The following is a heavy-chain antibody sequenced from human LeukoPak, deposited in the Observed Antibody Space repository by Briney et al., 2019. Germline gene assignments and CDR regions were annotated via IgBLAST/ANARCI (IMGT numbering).Heavy chain of an antibody. Sequence: GGSLRLSCAASGFTFSIYGMHWVRQAPNKGLEWVAIIWNDGSNKYYADSVKGRFTISRDNSKNTLYLQMNSLRAEDTAVYYCARALLAGAFYGMDVWGQGTTVTVSS. CDR3: ARALLAGAFYGMDV. CDR1: GFTFSIYG. V-gene: IGHV3-33*01. D-gene: IGHD3-10*01. CDR2: IWNDGSNK. J-gene: IGHJ6*02.